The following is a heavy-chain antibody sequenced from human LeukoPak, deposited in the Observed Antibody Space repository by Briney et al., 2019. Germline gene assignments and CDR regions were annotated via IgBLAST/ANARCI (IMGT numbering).Heavy chain of an antibody. Sequence: GGSLRLSCAASGFTFSSYSMNRVRQAPGKGLEWVSSISSSSSYIYYADSVKGRFTISRDNARNSLYLQMNSLRDDDTAIYYCARDYDWAFDLWGQGTLVTVSS. CDR2: ISSSSSYI. CDR3: ARDYDWAFDL. CDR1: GFTFSSYS. J-gene: IGHJ4*02. V-gene: IGHV3-21*01. D-gene: IGHD3-9*01.